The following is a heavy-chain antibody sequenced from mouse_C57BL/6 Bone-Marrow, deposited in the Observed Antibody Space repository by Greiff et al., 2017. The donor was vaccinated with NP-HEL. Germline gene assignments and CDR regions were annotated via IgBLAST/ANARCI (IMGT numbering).Heavy chain of an antibody. CDR3: AIDSSGPHYYAMDY. Sequence: EVKLQESGPELVKPGASVKISCKASGYSFTDYNMNWVKQSNGKSLEWIGVINPNYGTTSYNQKFKGKATLTVDQSSSTAYMQLNSLTSEDSAVYYCAIDSSGPHYYAMDYWGQGTSVTVSS. J-gene: IGHJ4*01. D-gene: IGHD3-2*02. CDR2: INPNYGTT. CDR1: GYSFTDYN. V-gene: IGHV1-39*01.